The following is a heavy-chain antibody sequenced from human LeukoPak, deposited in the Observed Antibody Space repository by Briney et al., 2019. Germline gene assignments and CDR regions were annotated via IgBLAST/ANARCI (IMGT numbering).Heavy chain of an antibody. CDR1: GYSISSGYY. D-gene: IGHD2-2*01. CDR3: ARVIVVVPAADDAFDI. V-gene: IGHV4-38-2*01. J-gene: IGHJ3*02. Sequence: SETLSLTCAVSGYSISSGYYWGWIRQPPGKVLEWIGRIYHSGNTYYNPSLKSRVTISVDTSKNQFSLKLSSVTAADTAVYYCARVIVVVPAADDAFDIWGQGTMVTVSS. CDR2: IYHSGNT.